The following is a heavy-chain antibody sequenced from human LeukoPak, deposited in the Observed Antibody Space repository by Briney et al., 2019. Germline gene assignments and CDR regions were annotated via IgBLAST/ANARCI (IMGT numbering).Heavy chain of an antibody. CDR2: ISSSSSTI. CDR1: GFTFSSYS. V-gene: IGHV3-48*04. CDR3: ARGGAVAGNNYFDY. J-gene: IGHJ4*02. Sequence: GGSLRLSCAASGFTFSSYSMNWVRQAPGKGLEWVSYISSSSSTIYYADSVKGRFTISRDNAKNSLYLQMNSLRAEDTAVYFCARGGAVAGNNYFDYWGQGTLATVSS. D-gene: IGHD6-19*01.